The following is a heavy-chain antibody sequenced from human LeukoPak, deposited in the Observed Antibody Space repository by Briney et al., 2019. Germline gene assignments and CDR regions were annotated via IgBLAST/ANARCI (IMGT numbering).Heavy chain of an antibody. D-gene: IGHD6-19*01. CDR3: AAVAGLVNAFDI. V-gene: IGHV1-2*02. J-gene: IGHJ3*02. Sequence: ASVKVSCKASGYTFTGYYMHWVRQAPGQGLEWMGWINPNSGGTNYAQKFQGRVTMTRDTSISTAYMELSRLRSDDTAVYYCAAVAGLVNAFDIWGQGTMVTVSS. CDR1: GYTFTGYY. CDR2: INPNSGGT.